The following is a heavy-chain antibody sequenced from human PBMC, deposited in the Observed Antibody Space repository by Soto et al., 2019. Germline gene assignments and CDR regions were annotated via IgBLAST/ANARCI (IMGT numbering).Heavy chain of an antibody. CDR2: IGTAGDT. V-gene: IGHV3-13*01. CDR1: GFTFSSYD. J-gene: IGHJ4*02. CDR3: ARAPGHSVHSSGWQIDY. D-gene: IGHD6-19*01. Sequence: PGGSLRLSCAASGFTFSSYDMLWVRQNTGKDLEWVSGIGTAGDTDYSGSVKGRFTISRDNSKNTLHLQVNSLRTEDTALYYCARAPGHSVHSSGWQIDYWGQGTLVTVSS.